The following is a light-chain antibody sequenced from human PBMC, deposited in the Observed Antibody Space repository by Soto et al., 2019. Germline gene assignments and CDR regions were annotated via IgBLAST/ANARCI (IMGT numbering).Light chain of an antibody. Sequence: EIVLTQSPATLSVSPGERATLSCRASQSVSSYLAWYQQKPGQAPRLLIYDASKRATGIPARLSGSGFGTDYTLTISSIEPEDFAVYYCQQRSKWRTFGQGTKVDIK. CDR3: QQRSKWRT. J-gene: IGKJ1*01. CDR2: DAS. V-gene: IGKV3-11*01. CDR1: QSVSSY.